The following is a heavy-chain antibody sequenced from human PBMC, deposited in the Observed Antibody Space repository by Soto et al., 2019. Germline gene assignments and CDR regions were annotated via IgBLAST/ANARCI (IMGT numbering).Heavy chain of an antibody. CDR2: IYNSGNT. Sequence: ASETLSLTCTVSGGSISSYYWSWIRQPAGKGLEWIGHIYNSGNTKYNPSLKSRVTMSVDTSKNQFSRKLSSLTAADTAVYYCALVARSGLFNYWGQGTLVTVSS. CDR3: ALVARSGLFNY. J-gene: IGHJ4*02. D-gene: IGHD5-12*01. V-gene: IGHV4-4*07. CDR1: GGSISSYY.